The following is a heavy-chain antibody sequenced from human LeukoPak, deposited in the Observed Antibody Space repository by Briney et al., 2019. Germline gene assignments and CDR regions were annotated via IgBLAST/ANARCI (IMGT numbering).Heavy chain of an antibody. CDR2: IYYSGST. Sequence: SETLSLTCTVSGGSISSYYWSWIRQPPGKGLEWIGYIYYSGSTNYNPSLKSQVTISVDTSKSQFSLRLSSLTAADTAVYYCAKDLLSGSQFTDGDWGQGTLVTVSS. J-gene: IGHJ4*02. V-gene: IGHV4-59*01. CDR1: GGSISSYY. D-gene: IGHD1-26*01. CDR3: AKDLLSGSQFTDGD.